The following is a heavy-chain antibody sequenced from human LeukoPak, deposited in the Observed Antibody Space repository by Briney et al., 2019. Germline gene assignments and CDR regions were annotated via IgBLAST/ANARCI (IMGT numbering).Heavy chain of an antibody. CDR3: ARDMGRNPHFDY. CDR1: GGSISSGSYY. V-gene: IGHV4-61*02. J-gene: IGHJ4*02. CDR2: IYTSGST. D-gene: IGHD1-14*01. Sequence: PSETLSLTCTVSGGSISSGSYYWSWIRQPAGKGLEWIGRIYTSGSTNYNPSLKSRVTISVDTSKNQFSLKLSSVTAADTAVYYCARDMGRNPHFDYWGQGTLVTVSS.